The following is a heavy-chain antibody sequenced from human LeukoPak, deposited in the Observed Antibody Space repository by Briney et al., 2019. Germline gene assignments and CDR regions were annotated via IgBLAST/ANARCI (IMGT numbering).Heavy chain of an antibody. V-gene: IGHV7-4-1*02. D-gene: IGHD6-19*01. J-gene: IGHJ4*02. CDR3: ARGSSGWYSN. CDR2: INTNTGNP. CDR1: GYTFTSYG. Sequence: ASVKVSCKASGYTFTSYGMNWVRQAPGQGLEWMGWINTNTGNPTYAQGFRGRIVLSLDTSVSTAYLQISSLKAEDTAVYYCARGSSGWYSNWGQGTLVTVSS.